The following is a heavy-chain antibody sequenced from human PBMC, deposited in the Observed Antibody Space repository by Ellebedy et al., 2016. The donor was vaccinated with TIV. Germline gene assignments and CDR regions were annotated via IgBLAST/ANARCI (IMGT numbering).Heavy chain of an antibody. V-gene: IGHV3-21*01. CDR1: GFTFSSYS. J-gene: IGHJ6*03. D-gene: IGHD3-10*01. CDR2: ISSSSSYI. Sequence: GGSLRLSXAASGFTFSSYSMNWVRQAPGKGLEWVSSISSSSSYIYYADSVKGRFTISRDNAKNSLYLQMNSLRAEDTAVYYCARASLTMVRGVIITGYYYMDVWGKGTTVTVSS. CDR3: ARASLTMVRGVIITGYYYMDV.